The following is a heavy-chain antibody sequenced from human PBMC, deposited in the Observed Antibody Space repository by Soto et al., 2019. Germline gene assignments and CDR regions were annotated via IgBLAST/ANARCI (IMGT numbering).Heavy chain of an antibody. CDR2: IIPIFGTA. CDR1: GGTFSSYA. D-gene: IGHD3-10*01. Sequence: QVQLVQSGAEVKKPGSSVKVSCKASGGTFSSYAISWVRQAPGQGLEWMGGIIPIFGTANYAKKFQGRVTMTADKSTSAAYTGLSSLRLEGTAVYYWAREGAVRTFGVYYCDMDVWGQGTTVTVSS. J-gene: IGHJ6*02. V-gene: IGHV1-69*14. CDR3: AREGAVRTFGVYYCDMDV.